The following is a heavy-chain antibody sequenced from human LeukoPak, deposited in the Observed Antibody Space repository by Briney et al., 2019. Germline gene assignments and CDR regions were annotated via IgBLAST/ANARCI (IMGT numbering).Heavy chain of an antibody. V-gene: IGHV3-33*03. CDR2: IWYDGSNK. CDR1: GFTFSSYG. D-gene: IGHD4-17*01. Sequence: GGSLRLSCAASGFTFSSYGMHWVRQAPGKGLEWVAVIWYDGSNKYYADSVKGRFTISRDNSKNTLYLQMNSLRAEDTAVYYCAGGASTVTTSSKRNFDYWGQGTLVTVSS. CDR3: AGGASTVTTSSKRNFDY. J-gene: IGHJ4*02.